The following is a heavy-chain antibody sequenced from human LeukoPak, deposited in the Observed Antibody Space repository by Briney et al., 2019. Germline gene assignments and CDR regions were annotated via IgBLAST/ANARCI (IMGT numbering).Heavy chain of an antibody. CDR1: GGSISSYY. CDR2: IYTSGST. CDR3: ARDLYCSSTSCYARDYYYYYYMDV. Sequence: SETLSLTCTVSGGSISSYYWGWIRQPAGKGLEWIGRIYTSGSTNYNPSLKSRVTMSVDTSKNQFSLKLSSVTAADTAVYYCARDLYCSSTSCYARDYYYYYYMDVWGKGTTVTVSS. V-gene: IGHV4-4*07. D-gene: IGHD2-2*01. J-gene: IGHJ6*03.